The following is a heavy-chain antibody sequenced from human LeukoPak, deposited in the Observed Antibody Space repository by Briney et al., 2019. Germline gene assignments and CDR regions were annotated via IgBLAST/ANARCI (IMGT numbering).Heavy chain of an antibody. D-gene: IGHD2/OR15-2a*01. V-gene: IGHV4-59*01. CDR2: ISDTGKT. CDR1: GASLSSYY. Sequence: SETLSLTCSVSGASLSSYYWDWLRQSPAKGMEWIGYISDTGKTDSNPSLMSRVSISLDMSQKQFSLRLRSVAAADWAVYYCATGYYEPFATWGPGILVTVSS. J-gene: IGHJ5*02. CDR3: ATGYYEPFAT.